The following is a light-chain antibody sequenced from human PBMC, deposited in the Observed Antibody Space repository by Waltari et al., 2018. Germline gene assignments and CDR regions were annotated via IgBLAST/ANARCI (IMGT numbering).Light chain of an antibody. CDR3: LLYYGGPWV. V-gene: IGLV7-43*01. Sequence: QTVVTQEPSLTVSPGGTVTLTCASSTGAVTSDYYPNWFQQRPGQAPRALILSTSVRYSWTPTRCAGSLLGDKAALTLSGVQPEDEADYYCLLYYGGPWVFGGGTKVTVL. CDR2: STS. CDR1: TGAVTSDYY. J-gene: IGLJ3*02.